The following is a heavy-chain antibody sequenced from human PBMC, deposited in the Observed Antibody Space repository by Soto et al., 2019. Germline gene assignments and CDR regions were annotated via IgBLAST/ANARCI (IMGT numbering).Heavy chain of an antibody. V-gene: IGHV3-30*18. CDR2: ISYDGSNK. CDR1: GFTFSSYG. CDR3: AKGSSGYPNWFDP. D-gene: IGHD6-19*01. J-gene: IGHJ5*02. Sequence: QVQLVESGGGVVQPGRSLRLSCAASGFTFSSYGMHWVRQAPGKGLEWVAVISYDGSNKYYADSVKGRFTISRDNSKNTLYLQMNSLRAEDTAVYYCAKGSSGYPNWFDPWDQGTLVTVSS.